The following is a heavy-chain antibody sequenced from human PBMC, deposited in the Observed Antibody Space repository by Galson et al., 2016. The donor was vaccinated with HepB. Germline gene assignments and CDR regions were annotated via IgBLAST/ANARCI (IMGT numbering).Heavy chain of an antibody. V-gene: IGHV2-5*02. CDR2: IYGDENK. CDR3: ALAERSKGGSYDSGNFYPFDP. D-gene: IGHD3-10*01. CDR1: GFSLSTSGVG. J-gene: IGHJ5*02. Sequence: PALVTPTQTLTLTCTFSGFSLSTSGVGVAWIRQPPGKALEWLATIYGDENKRYSQSLMSRVTITRDTFKKQVVLTMTNMDPADTATYYWALAERSKGGSYDSGNFYPFDPWGQGTLVTVSS.